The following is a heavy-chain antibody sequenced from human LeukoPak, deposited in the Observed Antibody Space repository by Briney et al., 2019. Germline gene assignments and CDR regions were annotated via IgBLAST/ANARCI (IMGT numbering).Heavy chain of an antibody. CDR3: AREGPGEYFDY. Sequence: PGGSLRLSCAASGFTFSSYWMNWVRQAPGKGLEWVANMNQDGSEKYYVDSVKGRFTISRDNGKNSLYLQLNSLRAEDTAVYYCAREGPGEYFDYWGQGTLVTVSS. J-gene: IGHJ4*02. V-gene: IGHV3-7*01. CDR1: GFTFSSYW. D-gene: IGHD3-10*01. CDR2: MNQDGSEK.